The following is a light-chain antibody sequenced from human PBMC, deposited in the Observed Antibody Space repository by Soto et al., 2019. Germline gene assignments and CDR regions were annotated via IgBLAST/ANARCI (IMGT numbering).Light chain of an antibody. CDR2: GDS. V-gene: IGLV1-40*01. CDR1: SSNLGAAYD. CDR3: QSYDNSLSGSR. Sequence: QSALTQPPSVSSAPGQRDTISYTLSSSNLGAAYDVPWYQQLPGTAPKLLIYGDSNRPSGVPGRFAGSKSGTSTSLAITGLQAEDEADYYCQSYDNSLSGSRFGTGTKGTVL. J-gene: IGLJ1*01.